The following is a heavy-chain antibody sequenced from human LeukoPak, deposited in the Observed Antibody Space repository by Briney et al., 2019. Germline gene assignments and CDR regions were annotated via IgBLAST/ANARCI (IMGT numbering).Heavy chain of an antibody. J-gene: IGHJ4*02. V-gene: IGHV3-30-3*01. CDR1: GFTFSSYA. D-gene: IGHD1-7*01. CDR2: ISYDGSNK. Sequence: QSGGSLRLSCAASGFTFSSYAMHWVRQAPGKGLEWVAVISYDGSNKYYADSVKGRFTISRDNSKNTLYLQMNSLRAEDTAVYYCARDYWWNYDYWGQGTLVTVSS. CDR3: ARDYWWNYDY.